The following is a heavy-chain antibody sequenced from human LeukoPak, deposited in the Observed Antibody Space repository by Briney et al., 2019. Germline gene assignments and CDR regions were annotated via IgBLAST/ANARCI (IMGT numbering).Heavy chain of an antibody. CDR3: ASLDYGDYGTEYDY. D-gene: IGHD4-17*01. CDR2: IYYSGST. J-gene: IGHJ4*02. Sequence: SQTLSLTCTVSGGSISSGDYYWSWIRQPPGKGLEWIGYIYYSGSTYYNPSLKSRVTISVDTSKNQFSLKLSSVTAADTAVYYCASLDYGDYGTEYDYRGQGTLVTVSS. V-gene: IGHV4-30-4*08. CDR1: GGSISSGDYY.